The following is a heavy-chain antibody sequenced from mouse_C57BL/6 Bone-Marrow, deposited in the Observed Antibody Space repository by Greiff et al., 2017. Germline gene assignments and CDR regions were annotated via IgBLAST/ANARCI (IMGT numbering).Heavy chain of an antibody. CDR2: ISYDGSN. CDR3: AREKRPWGFDY. Sequence: EVQRVESGPGLVKPSQSLSLTCSVTGYSITSGYYWNWIRQFPGNKLEWMGYISYDGSNNYNPSLKNRISITRDTSTNQFFLKLNSVTTEDTATYYWAREKRPWGFDYWGQGTTLTVSS. V-gene: IGHV3-6*01. J-gene: IGHJ2*01. CDR1: GYSITSGYY.